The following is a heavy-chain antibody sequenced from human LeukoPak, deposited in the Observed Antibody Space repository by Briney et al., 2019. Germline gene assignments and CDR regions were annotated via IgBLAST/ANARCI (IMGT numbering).Heavy chain of an antibody. V-gene: IGHV1-69*05. Sequence: ASVKVSCKASGGTFSSYAISWVRQAPGQGLEWMGGIIPIFGTANYAQKFQGRVTITRDSSANIVYMELSSLTSEDTAVYYCARGIWSATRVDYYLDNWGQGTLVTVSS. CDR1: GGTFSSYA. CDR3: ARGIWSATRVDYYLDN. CDR2: IIPIFGTA. D-gene: IGHD5-24*01. J-gene: IGHJ4*02.